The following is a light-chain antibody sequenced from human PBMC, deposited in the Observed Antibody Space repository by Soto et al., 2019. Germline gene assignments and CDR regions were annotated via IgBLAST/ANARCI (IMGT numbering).Light chain of an antibody. CDR2: KVS. J-gene: IGKJ2*01. Sequence: DVVMTQSPLSLPVTLGQPASISCRSSQSLVYSDGVTYLNWFQQRPGQSPRRLIYKVSKRDSGVPDRFSRSGSGTDFTLKISRVEADDVGLYYCMQGAQWPYTFGQGTKLEIK. CDR1: QSLVYSDGVTY. CDR3: MQGAQWPYT. V-gene: IGKV2-30*01.